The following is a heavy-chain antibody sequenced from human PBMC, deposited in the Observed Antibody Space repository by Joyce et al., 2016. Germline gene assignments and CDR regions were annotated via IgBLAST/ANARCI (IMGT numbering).Heavy chain of an antibody. CDR2: TYYRSKWYN. J-gene: IGHJ4*02. V-gene: IGHV6-1*01. Sequence: QVQLQQSGPGLVKTSQTLSLTCAISGDSFSSNSAGWHWIRQSPSRGLEWLVRTYYRSKWYNDYAVSVNRRIPINPDTPKNQFSLQLNAVTPEDAAVYYCARAGYYHTSGYYYPNFDYWGPGTLVTVSS. CDR1: GDSFSSNSAG. D-gene: IGHD3-22*01. CDR3: ARAGYYHTSGYYYPNFDY.